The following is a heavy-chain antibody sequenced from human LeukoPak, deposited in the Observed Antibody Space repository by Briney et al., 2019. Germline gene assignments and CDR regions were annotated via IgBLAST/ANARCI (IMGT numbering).Heavy chain of an antibody. V-gene: IGHV3-30*03. Sequence: GGSLRLSCAASGFTFSSYGMHWVRQAPGKGLEWVAVISYDGSNKYYADSVKGRFAISRDNSKNTLDLQMSSLRAEDTALYYCARLRGNIAFDIWGQGTMVTVSS. J-gene: IGHJ3*02. CDR3: ARLRGNIAFDI. CDR2: ISYDGSNK. CDR1: GFTFSSYG.